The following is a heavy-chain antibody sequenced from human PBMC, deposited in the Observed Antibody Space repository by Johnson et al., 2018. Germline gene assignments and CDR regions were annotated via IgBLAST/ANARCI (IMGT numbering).Heavy chain of an antibody. CDR2: IRSTAYGGTT. D-gene: IGHD3-10*01. J-gene: IGHJ3*02. CDR3: TRTYYYGSGSYSYAFDI. Sequence: EVQLVESGGGLVQPGRSLRLSCTASGFTFGDYAMSWFRQAPGKGLEWVGFIRSTAYGGTTEYAASVKGRFTISRDDSKSFAYLQMNSLKTEDTAVYYCTRTYYYGSGSYSYAFDIWGQGTMVTVSS. V-gene: IGHV3-49*03. CDR1: GFTFGDYA.